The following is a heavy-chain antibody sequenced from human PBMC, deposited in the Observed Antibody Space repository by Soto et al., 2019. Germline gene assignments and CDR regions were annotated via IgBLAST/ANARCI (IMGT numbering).Heavy chain of an antibody. Sequence: EASVKVSCKASGGTFSSYAISWVRQAPGQGLEWMGGIIPIFGTANYAQKFKGRVTITADESTSTAYMELSSLRSEDTAVYYFARDIAVAGYEYYYYGMDVWGQGTTVTVSS. CDR2: IIPIFGTA. V-gene: IGHV1-69*13. CDR3: ARDIAVAGYEYYYYGMDV. J-gene: IGHJ6*02. D-gene: IGHD6-19*01. CDR1: GGTFSSYA.